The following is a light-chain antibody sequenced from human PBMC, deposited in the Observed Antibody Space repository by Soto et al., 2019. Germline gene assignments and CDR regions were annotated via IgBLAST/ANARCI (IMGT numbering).Light chain of an antibody. V-gene: IGKV3-11*01. CDR2: DAS. CDR3: QQRNNWPPSIT. CDR1: QSIASH. Sequence: EIVLTQSPVTLSLSPGERATLSCRASQSIASHLAWYQQKPGQAPSLLIHDASSRATGIPARFSGSGSGTDFTLTISSLEPEDFAVYYCQQRNNWPPSITVGPGTRLEI. J-gene: IGKJ5*01.